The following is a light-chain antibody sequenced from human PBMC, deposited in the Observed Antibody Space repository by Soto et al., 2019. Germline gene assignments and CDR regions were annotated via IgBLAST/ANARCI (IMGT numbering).Light chain of an antibody. J-gene: IGKJ4*01. CDR2: EAS. V-gene: IGKV3-11*01. CDR1: QSVGIN. Sequence: EIVLTQSPATLSLSPGERATLSCRASQSVGINLAWYQQKPGQAPGLLIYEASTRATGIPARFSGSGSGTDFTLTISSLEPEDFAVYYCQQHAHWPLTFGGGTKVEIK. CDR3: QQHAHWPLT.